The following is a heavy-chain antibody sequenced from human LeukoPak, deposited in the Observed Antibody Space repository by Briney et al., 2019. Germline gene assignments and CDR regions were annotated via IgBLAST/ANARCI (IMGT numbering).Heavy chain of an antibody. Sequence: GGSLRLSCAAPGFTFNDYYMSCIRQAPRKGLEWGSYISSSSSYTNYADSVKGRFTISRDNAKNSLYLQMNSLRAEDTAVYYCSRDFYGSGSSIIDYWGQGTLVTVSS. CDR3: SRDFYGSGSSIIDY. J-gene: IGHJ4*02. V-gene: IGHV3-11*05. D-gene: IGHD3-10*01. CDR1: GFTFNDYY. CDR2: ISSSSSYT.